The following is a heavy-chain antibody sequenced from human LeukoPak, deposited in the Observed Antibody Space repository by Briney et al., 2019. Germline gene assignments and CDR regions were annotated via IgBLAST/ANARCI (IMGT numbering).Heavy chain of an antibody. CDR2: ISAYNGNT. V-gene: IGHV1-18*01. CDR1: GYTFTSYG. CDR3: ARDEGYYYDSSGYQGY. Sequence: GESLKVSCKASGYTFTSYGISWVRQAPGQGLEWMGWISAYNGNTNYAQKLQGRVTMTTDTSTSTAYMELRSLRSDDTAVYYCARDEGYYYDSSGYQGYWGQGTLVTDSS. J-gene: IGHJ4*02. D-gene: IGHD3-22*01.